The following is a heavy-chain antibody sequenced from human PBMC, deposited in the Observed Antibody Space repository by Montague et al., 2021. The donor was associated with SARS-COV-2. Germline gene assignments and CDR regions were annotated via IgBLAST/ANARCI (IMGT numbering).Heavy chain of an antibody. Sequence: SETLSLTCTVSGDSISRNCYYWGWIRQPPGKGLEWIGSMPYSGSSYHNPSLKSRVSISVDTSKNQFSLKLSSMTAADTAVYYCAKSACHNWDFDIWGRGTLVTVSS. CDR3: AKSACHNWDFDI. J-gene: IGHJ2*01. V-gene: IGHV4-39*01. CDR1: GDSISRNCYY. CDR2: MPYSGSS.